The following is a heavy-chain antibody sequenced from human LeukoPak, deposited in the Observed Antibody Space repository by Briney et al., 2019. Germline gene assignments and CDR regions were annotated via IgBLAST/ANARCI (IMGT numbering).Heavy chain of an antibody. J-gene: IGHJ4*02. CDR2: MNPNSGNT. V-gene: IGHV1-8*01. CDR3: ARGRNGYNYHVDY. CDR1: GYTFTSYD. Sequence: GASVTVSCTASGYTFTSYDINWVRQATGQGLEWMGWMNPNSGNTGYAQKFQGRVTMTRNTSISTAYMELSSLRSEDTAVYYCARGRNGYNYHVDYWGQGTLVTVSS. D-gene: IGHD5-24*01.